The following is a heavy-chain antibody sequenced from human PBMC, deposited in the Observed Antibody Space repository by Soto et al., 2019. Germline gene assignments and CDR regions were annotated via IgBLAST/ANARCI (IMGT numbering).Heavy chain of an antibody. Sequence: QVQLQQWGTGLLKPSETLSLTCAASGGSLSGYTWHWIRQLPGKGLEWIGEINHGGTTHYAPSLRSRVTLSVDTFKRQFSLRLSSVTAADTALYYCARGRLRTYGWAWFDFWGKGTLATVSS. CDR1: GGSLSGYT. V-gene: IGHV4-34*01. J-gene: IGHJ4*02. CDR3: ARGRLRTYGWAWFDF. D-gene: IGHD3-10*01. CDR2: INHGGTT.